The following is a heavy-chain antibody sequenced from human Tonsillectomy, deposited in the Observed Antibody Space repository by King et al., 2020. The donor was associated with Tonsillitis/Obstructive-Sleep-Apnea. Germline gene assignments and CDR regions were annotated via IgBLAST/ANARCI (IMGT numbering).Heavy chain of an antibody. V-gene: IGHV4-59*01. CDR2: IYYSGSI. D-gene: IGHD4-23*01. CDR3: ARDRPYGGDSKGLDY. J-gene: IGHJ4*02. Sequence: QLQESGPGLVKPSETLSLTCTVSGGSISSYYWSWIRQPPGKGLEWIGYIYYSGSINYNPSLKTRVTISVDTSKNQFSLKLSSVTAADTAVYYCARDRPYGGDSKGLDYWGQGTLVTVSS. CDR1: GGSISSYY.